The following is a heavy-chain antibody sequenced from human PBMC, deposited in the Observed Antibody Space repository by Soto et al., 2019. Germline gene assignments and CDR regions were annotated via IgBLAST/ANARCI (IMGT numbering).Heavy chain of an antibody. J-gene: IGHJ6*02. D-gene: IGHD2-2*01. CDR2: ISKTGNTI. CDR3: VREVELPDYNSSYGMDA. Sequence: EVQLVESGGGLVQPGGSLRLSCVASRFSFSSYDMHWVRQAPGKGLECISYISKTGNTIYYADSVKGRFTISRDNAKNALYLQMNSLRAGATALYYCVREVELPDYNSSYGMDAWGQGTTVTVSS. CDR1: RFSFSSYD. V-gene: IGHV3-48*03.